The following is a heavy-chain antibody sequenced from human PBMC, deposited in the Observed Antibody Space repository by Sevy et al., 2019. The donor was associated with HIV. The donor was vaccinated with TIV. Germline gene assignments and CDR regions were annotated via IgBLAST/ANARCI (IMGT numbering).Heavy chain of an antibody. CDR1: GFTFSSSS. Sequence: GGSLRLPCAASGFTFSSSSMTWVRQAPGKGLEWVATINQGGSEEYYVDSVKGRFTISRDNAKNSLYLQMNSLSAVDTAVYFCARFVSLGYWGQGTLVTVSS. CDR3: ARFVSLGY. CDR2: INQGGSEE. J-gene: IGHJ4*02. D-gene: IGHD6-13*01. V-gene: IGHV3-7*01.